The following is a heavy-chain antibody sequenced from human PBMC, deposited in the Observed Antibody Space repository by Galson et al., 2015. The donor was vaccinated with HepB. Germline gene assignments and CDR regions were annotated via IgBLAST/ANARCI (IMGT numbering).Heavy chain of an antibody. V-gene: IGHV3-49*03. CDR3: TREVDCSGTSCYPT. Sequence: SLRLSCAASGFAFGDYAMSWFRQAPGKGLEWVGFLRSKAYGGTREYAAFVKGRFIISRDDSRSIAYLQMNSLKTEDTAVYYCTREVDCSGTSCYPTWGQGTLVTVSS. J-gene: IGHJ4*02. CDR1: GFAFGDYA. D-gene: IGHD2-2*01. CDR2: LRSKAYGGTR.